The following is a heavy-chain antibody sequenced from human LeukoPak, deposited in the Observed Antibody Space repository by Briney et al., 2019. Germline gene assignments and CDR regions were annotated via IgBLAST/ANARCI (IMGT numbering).Heavy chain of an antibody. Sequence: ASVKVSCKASGGTFSSYAISWVRQAPGQRLEWMGWINAGNGNTKYSQKFQGRVTITRDTSASTAYMELSSLRSEDTAVYYCARETLYGFPDYWGQGTLVTVSS. CDR3: ARETLYGFPDY. J-gene: IGHJ4*02. CDR2: INAGNGNT. CDR1: GGTFSSYA. D-gene: IGHD4-17*01. V-gene: IGHV1-3*01.